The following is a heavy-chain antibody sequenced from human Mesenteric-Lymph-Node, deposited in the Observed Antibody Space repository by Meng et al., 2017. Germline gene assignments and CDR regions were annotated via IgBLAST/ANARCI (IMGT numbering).Heavy chain of an antibody. J-gene: IGHJ4*02. CDR3: ARVFNYYDSSGYYSFDY. CDR1: GYTFSVYG. D-gene: IGHD3-22*01. Sequence: ASVKVSCKTSGYTFSVYGITWVRQAPGQGLEWMGWISAYNGDTSYAQKLQGRVTLTADRSTSTAYMELRSLESDDTAVYYCARVFNYYDSSGYYSFDYWGQATLVTFSS. V-gene: IGHV1-18*01. CDR2: ISAYNGDT.